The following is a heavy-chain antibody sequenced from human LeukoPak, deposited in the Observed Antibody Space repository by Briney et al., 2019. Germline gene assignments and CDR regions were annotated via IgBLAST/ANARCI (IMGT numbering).Heavy chain of an antibody. D-gene: IGHD3-10*01. V-gene: IGHV1-8*03. J-gene: IGHJ6*03. CDR2: MNPNSGNT. Sequence: ASVNVSCKASGYTFTSYDINWVRQATGQGLEWMGWMNPNSGNTGYAQKFQGRVTITRNTSISAAYMELSSLRSEDTAVYYCARTGPNYYGSEMSSDYYYMDVWGKGTTVTVSS. CDR1: GYTFTSYD. CDR3: ARTGPNYYGSEMSSDYYYMDV.